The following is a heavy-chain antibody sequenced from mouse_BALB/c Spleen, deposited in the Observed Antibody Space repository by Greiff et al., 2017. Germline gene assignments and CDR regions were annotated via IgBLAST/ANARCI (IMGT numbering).Heavy chain of an antibody. CDR3: ARSMTDY. Sequence: DVMLVESGGGLVQPGGSRKLSCAASGFTFSSFGMHWVRQAPEKGLEWVAYISSGSSTIYYADTVKGRFTISRDNPKNTLFLQMTSLRSEDTAMYYCARSMTDYWGQGTTLTVSS. J-gene: IGHJ2*01. CDR2: ISSGSSTI. V-gene: IGHV5-17*02. CDR1: GFTFSSFG. D-gene: IGHD2-3*01.